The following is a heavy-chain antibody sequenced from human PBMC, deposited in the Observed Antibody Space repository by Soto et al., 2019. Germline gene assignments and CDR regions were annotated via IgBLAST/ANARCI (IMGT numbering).Heavy chain of an antibody. CDR1: GYSFTRYW. CDR2: IDPSDSYT. D-gene: IGHD3-3*01. V-gene: IGHV5-10-1*01. Sequence: GESLKISCKGSGYSFTRYWISWVRQMPGKGLEWMGRIDPSDSYTNYSPSFQGHVTISADKSISTAYLQWSSLKASDTAMYYCARRSDFWSGSDAFDIWGQGTMVTVSS. J-gene: IGHJ3*02. CDR3: ARRSDFWSGSDAFDI.